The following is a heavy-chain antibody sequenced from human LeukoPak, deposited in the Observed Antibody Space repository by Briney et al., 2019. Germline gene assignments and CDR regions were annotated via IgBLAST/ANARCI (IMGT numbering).Heavy chain of an antibody. CDR1: GGTFSSYA. CDR3: ARDAEVIRYNWNDQGGFDY. V-gene: IGHV1-2*02. D-gene: IGHD1-1*01. CDR2: IDPKSGGT. J-gene: IGHJ4*02. Sequence: GASVKVSCKASGGTFSSYAISWVRQAPGQGLEWMGWIDPKSGGTKYSEKFQGRVTLTRDTSISTAYMDLTRLTYDDTAVYYCARDAEVIRYNWNDQGGFDYWGQGPLVTVSS.